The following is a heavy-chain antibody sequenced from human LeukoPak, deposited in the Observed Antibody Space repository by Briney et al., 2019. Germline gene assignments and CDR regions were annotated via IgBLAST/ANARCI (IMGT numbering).Heavy chain of an antibody. D-gene: IGHD6-19*01. CDR1: GFTFSSYD. Sequence: GGSLRLSCAASGFTFSSYDMHWVRQATGKGLEWVSAIGSAADTYYPDSVKGRFIISRENAKNSLYLQMNSLRAGDTAVYYCVRSHSSGWYYFDYWGQGTLVTVSS. V-gene: IGHV3-13*01. CDR2: IGSAADT. J-gene: IGHJ4*02. CDR3: VRSHSSGWYYFDY.